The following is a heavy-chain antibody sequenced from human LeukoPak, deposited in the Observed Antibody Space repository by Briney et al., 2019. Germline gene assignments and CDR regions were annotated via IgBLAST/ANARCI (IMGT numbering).Heavy chain of an antibody. Sequence: SETLSLTFAVYGGSFSGYYWSWIRQPPGKGLEWIGEINHSGSTNYNPSLKSRVTISVDTSKNQFSLKLSSVTAADTAVYYCARIGRCSSTSCYVWGGYYYYYYMDVWGKGTTVTVSS. J-gene: IGHJ6*03. CDR2: INHSGST. D-gene: IGHD2-2*01. V-gene: IGHV4-34*01. CDR1: GGSFSGYY. CDR3: ARIGRCSSTSCYVWGGYYYYYYMDV.